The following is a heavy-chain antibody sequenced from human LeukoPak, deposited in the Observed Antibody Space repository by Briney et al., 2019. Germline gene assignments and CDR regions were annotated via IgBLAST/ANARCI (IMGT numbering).Heavy chain of an antibody. Sequence: GASVKVSCKASGYSFTGYYMHWVRQAPGQGLEWMGWINPNSGDTKYAQKFQGRVTMTRDTSISTAYMELTRLRSDDTAVYYCARGLQENLAWLTAFSAFDIWGQGTMVTVSS. CDR3: ARGLQENLAWLTAFSAFDI. CDR1: GYSFTGYY. V-gene: IGHV1-2*02. CDR2: INPNSGDT. D-gene: IGHD6-19*01. J-gene: IGHJ3*02.